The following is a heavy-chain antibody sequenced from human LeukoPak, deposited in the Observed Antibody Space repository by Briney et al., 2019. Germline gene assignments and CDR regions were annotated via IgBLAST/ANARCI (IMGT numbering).Heavy chain of an antibody. D-gene: IGHD3-10*01. CDR2: IIPIFGIA. CDR3: ARGRITMVRENYYYYGMDV. Sequence: SVKVSCKASGGTFSSYAISWVRQAPGQGLEWMGRIIPIFGIANYAQEFQGRVTITADKSTSTAYMERSSLRSEDTAVYYCARGRITMVRENYYYYGMDVWGQGTTVTVSS. V-gene: IGHV1-69*04. J-gene: IGHJ6*02. CDR1: GGTFSSYA.